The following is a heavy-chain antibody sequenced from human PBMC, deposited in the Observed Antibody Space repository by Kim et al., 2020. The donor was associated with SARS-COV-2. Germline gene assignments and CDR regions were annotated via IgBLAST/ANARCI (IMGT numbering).Heavy chain of an antibody. Sequence: GESLKISCKGSGYSFTSYWIGWVRQMPGKGLEWMGIIYPGDSDTRYSPSFQGQVTISADKSISTAYLQWSSLKASDTAMYYCARPLLNWDDAFDIWGQGTMVTVSS. CDR2: IYPGDSDT. V-gene: IGHV5-51*01. D-gene: IGHD1-26*01. J-gene: IGHJ3*02. CDR3: ARPLLNWDDAFDI. CDR1: GYSFTSYW.